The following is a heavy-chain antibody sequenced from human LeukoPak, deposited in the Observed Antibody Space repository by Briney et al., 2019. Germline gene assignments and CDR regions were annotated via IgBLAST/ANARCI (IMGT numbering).Heavy chain of an antibody. J-gene: IGHJ6*02. V-gene: IGHV3-23*01. CDR1: GFTFSSYA. Sequence: PGASLRLSCAASGFTFSSYAMIWVRQAPGKGLEWVSAIGGSGTSTFCADSVKGRFTISRDNSKNTLYLQMKSLRAEDTAVYYCAKTSQGHPPYYCSMDVWGQGTTVTVSS. CDR3: AKTSQGHPPYYCSMDV. CDR2: IGGSGTST.